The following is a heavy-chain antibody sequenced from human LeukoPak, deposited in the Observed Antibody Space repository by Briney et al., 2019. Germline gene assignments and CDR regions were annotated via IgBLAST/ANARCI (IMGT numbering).Heavy chain of an antibody. CDR2: INPNSGGT. V-gene: IGHV1-2*02. CDR1: GYTFTAYY. D-gene: IGHD6-6*01. Sequence: ASVKVSCKASGYTFTAYYMHWVRQAPGQGLEWMGWINPNSGGTNYVQKFQGRVTMTRDTSISTAYMELSRLRADDRAVYYCARYSSSTPFDYWGQGTLVTVSP. CDR3: ARYSSSTPFDY. J-gene: IGHJ4*02.